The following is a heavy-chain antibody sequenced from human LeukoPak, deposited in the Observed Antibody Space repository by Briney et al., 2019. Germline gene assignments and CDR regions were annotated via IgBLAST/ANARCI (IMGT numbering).Heavy chain of an antibody. CDR2: IYPSGST. V-gene: IGHV4-61*02. J-gene: IGHJ4*02. CDR3: ARERYYDILTGYYRPLDY. Sequence: SQTLSLTCTVSGGSISSGNYYWRWIRQPAEKLLEWSGRIYPSGSTNCNPSLKSRVTTSVDTSKNQFSLKLSSVTAADTAVYYCARERYYDILTGYYRPLDYWGQGTLVTVSS. D-gene: IGHD3-9*01. CDR1: GGSISSGNYY.